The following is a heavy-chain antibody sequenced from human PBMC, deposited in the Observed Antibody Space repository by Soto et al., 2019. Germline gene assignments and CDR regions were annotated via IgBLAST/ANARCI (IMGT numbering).Heavy chain of an antibody. D-gene: IGHD3-22*01. V-gene: IGHV1-18*01. CDR1: GYTFITYG. J-gene: IGHJ4*02. Sequence: QVQLVQSGAEVKKPGASVKVSCKASGYTFITYGVSWVRQAPGQGLDWLGWISTYNGNTRYAERLQGRVTMTTATTTNTASMELRNLRSDDTAVYYCARGPTDYYDNSANYFLDYWGQGTLVTVSS. CDR2: ISTYNGNT. CDR3: ARGPTDYYDNSANYFLDY.